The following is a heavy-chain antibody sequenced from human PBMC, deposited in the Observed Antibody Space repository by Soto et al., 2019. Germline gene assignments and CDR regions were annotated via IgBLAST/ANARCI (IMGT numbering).Heavy chain of an antibody. J-gene: IGHJ4*02. CDR1: GFSVSANY. D-gene: IGHD3-16*01. CDR2: IYSGGST. Sequence: EVHLVESGGGLIQPGGSLRLSCEASGFSVSANYMSWVRQAPGKGLEWVSAIYSGGSTVYADSVKGRFTISRDNSKNTLYLQMNSLRAEDTAVYSCARASSRWGSDAAHWGQGTLVTVSP. V-gene: IGHV3-53*01. CDR3: ARASSRWGSDAAH.